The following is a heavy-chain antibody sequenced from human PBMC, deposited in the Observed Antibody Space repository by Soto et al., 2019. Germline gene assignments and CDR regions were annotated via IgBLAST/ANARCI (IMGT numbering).Heavy chain of an antibody. J-gene: IGHJ4*02. CDR2: IIPIFGTA. Sequence: ASVKVSCKASGGTFSSYAISWVRQAPGQGLEWMGGIIPIFGTANYAQKFQGRVTITADESTSTAYMELSSLRSEDTAVYYCARFKPRYYDFWSEFDYWGQGTLVTVS. CDR1: GGTFSSYA. D-gene: IGHD3-3*01. CDR3: ARFKPRYYDFWSEFDY. V-gene: IGHV1-69*13.